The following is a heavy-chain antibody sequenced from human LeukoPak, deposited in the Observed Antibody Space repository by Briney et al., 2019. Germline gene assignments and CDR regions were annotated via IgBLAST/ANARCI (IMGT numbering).Heavy chain of an antibody. D-gene: IGHD6-13*01. J-gene: IGHJ1*01. Sequence: PGGSLRLSCAASGFTFSSYGMHWVRQAPGKGLEWVAVISYDGSNKYYADSVKGRFTISRDNSKNTLYLQMNSLRAEDTAVYYCAKESSSWYPYFQHWGQGTLSPSPQ. V-gene: IGHV3-30*18. CDR2: ISYDGSNK. CDR1: GFTFSSYG. CDR3: AKESSSWYPYFQH.